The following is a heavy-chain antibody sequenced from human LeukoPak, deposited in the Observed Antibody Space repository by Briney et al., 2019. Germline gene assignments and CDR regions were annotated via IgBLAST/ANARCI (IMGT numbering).Heavy chain of an antibody. CDR1: GGSISNYY. Sequence: SETLSLTCTVSGGSISNYYWSWIRQPPGKPLEWIGYIFSSGSTNYTPSLRSRVTISEDTSKNQFSLKLRSVTAADTAVYYCARRYCSGDTCYYFDYWGQGTLVTVSS. V-gene: IGHV4-4*08. J-gene: IGHJ4*02. CDR2: IFSSGST. CDR3: ARRYCSGDTCYYFDY. D-gene: IGHD2-15*01.